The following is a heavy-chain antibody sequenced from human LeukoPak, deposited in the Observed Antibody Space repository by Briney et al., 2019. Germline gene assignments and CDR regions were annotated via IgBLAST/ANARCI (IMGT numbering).Heavy chain of an antibody. J-gene: IGHJ4*02. D-gene: IGHD3-10*01. V-gene: IGHV3-23*01. CDR3: ARGGADTVDRGMIFLGALTFDY. Sequence: GGSLRLSCAAAGFTFSTYAMNWVRQVRGKGLEWVSAISARGDYAYYGESVKGRFTISRDNSKNTLYLQLSSLRAEDTALYYCARGGADTVDRGMIFLGALTFDYWGQGALVTVSS. CDR1: GFTFSTYA. CDR2: ISARGDYA.